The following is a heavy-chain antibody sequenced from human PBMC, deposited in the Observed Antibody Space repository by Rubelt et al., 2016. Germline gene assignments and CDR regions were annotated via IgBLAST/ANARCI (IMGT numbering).Heavy chain of an antibody. V-gene: IGHV1-3*01. J-gene: IGHJ5*02. CDR1: GYTFTSYA. CDR3: ARGYCSSANCLFNWFDP. Sequence: QVQLVQSGAEVKKPGASVKVSCKASGYTFTSYAMHWVRQAPGQRLEWMGWINAGNGNTNYAQKLQGRGTMTTDTSTSTAYMELRSLRSDDTGMYFGARGYCSSANCLFNWFDPWGQGTLVTVSS. D-gene: IGHD2-2*01. CDR2: INAGNGNT.